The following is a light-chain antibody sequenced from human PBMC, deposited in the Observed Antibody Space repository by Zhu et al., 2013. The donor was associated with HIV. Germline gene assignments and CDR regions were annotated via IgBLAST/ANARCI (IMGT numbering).Light chain of an antibody. CDR3: QQYYSFVT. V-gene: IGKV1-5*03. Sequence: DIQMTQSPPTLSASVGDRVTITCRASQSVSDRLAWYQQKPGKAPRLLIHGASSLERGVPPRFSGSGSGTDFTLTISYLQPDDFATYYCQQYYSFVTFGGGTKVETK. J-gene: IGKJ4*01. CDR2: GAS. CDR1: QSVSDR.